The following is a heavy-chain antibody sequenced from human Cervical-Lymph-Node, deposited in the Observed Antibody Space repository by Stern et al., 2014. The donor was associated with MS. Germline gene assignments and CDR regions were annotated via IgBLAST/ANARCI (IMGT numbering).Heavy chain of an antibody. CDR3: ARVDDLGSSWFDP. CDR1: GGSIGRGSYN. Sequence: QVQLQESGPGLVKPSQTLSLTCTVSGGSIGRGSYNWNWIRQAAGRGLEWIGRIYSSGSTVSNPSLKSRVTLPLVKSRNLFSLKLNSLTAADTAVYYCARVDDLGSSWFDPWGQGSLVTVSS. D-gene: IGHD3/OR15-3a*01. J-gene: IGHJ5*02. CDR2: IYSSGST. V-gene: IGHV4-61*02.